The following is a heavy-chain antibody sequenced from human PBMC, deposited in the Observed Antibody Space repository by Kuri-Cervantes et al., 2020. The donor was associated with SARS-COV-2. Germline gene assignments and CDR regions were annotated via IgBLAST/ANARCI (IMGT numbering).Heavy chain of an antibody. CDR1: GFTVSSNY. V-gene: IGHV3-53*01. CDR3: AREGYDFWSGKEYYYGMDV. D-gene: IGHD3-3*01. Sequence: GESLKISCTASGFTVSSNYMSWVRQAPGKGLEWVSVIYSGGSTYYADSVKGRFTISRDNAKNSLYLQMNSLRAEDTAVYYCAREGYDFWSGKEYYYGMDVWGQGTTVTVSS. CDR2: IYSGGST. J-gene: IGHJ6*02.